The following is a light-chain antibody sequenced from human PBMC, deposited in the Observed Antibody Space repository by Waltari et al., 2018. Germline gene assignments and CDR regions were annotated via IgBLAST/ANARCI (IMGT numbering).Light chain of an antibody. CDR2: WAS. CDR3: QQYYSTPWT. V-gene: IGKV4-1*01. J-gene: IGKJ2*01. Sequence: DIVMTQSPDSLAVSLGGRPTINCKSSQSVLSSSNNKNYIAWYQQKPGQPPKLLIYWASTRKSGAPDRFSGSGSGTDFTLTISSLQAEDVAVYYCQQYYSTPWTFGQGTKLEIK. CDR1: QSVLSSSNNKNY.